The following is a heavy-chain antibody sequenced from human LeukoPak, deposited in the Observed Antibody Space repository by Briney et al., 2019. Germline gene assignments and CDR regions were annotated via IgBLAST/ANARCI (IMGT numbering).Heavy chain of an antibody. Sequence: ASVKVSCKASGYTFTGYYMHWVRQAPGQGLEWMGWINPNSGGTNYAQKFQGRVTMTTDTSTSTAYMELRNLRSDDTAVYYCARCGYSSGWYCGIDDWGQGTLVTVSS. V-gene: IGHV1-2*02. J-gene: IGHJ4*02. CDR3: ARCGYSSGWYCGIDD. CDR1: GYTFTGYY. D-gene: IGHD6-19*01. CDR2: INPNSGGT.